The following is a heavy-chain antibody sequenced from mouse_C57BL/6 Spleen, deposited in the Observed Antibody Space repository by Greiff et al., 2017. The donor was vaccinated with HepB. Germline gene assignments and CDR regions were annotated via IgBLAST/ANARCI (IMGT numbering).Heavy chain of an antibody. CDR1: GFTFSNYW. Sequence: EVKLEESGGGLVQPGGSMKLSCVASGFTFSNYWMNWVRQSPEKGLEWVAQIRLKSDNYATHYAESVKGRFTISRDDSKSSVYLQMNNLRAEDTGIYYCTEGGSSLYWGQGTTLTVSS. CDR3: TEGGSSLY. D-gene: IGHD1-1*01. CDR2: IRLKSDNYAT. V-gene: IGHV6-3*01. J-gene: IGHJ2*01.